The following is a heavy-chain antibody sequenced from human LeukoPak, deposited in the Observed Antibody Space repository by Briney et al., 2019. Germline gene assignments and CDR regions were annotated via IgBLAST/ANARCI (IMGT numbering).Heavy chain of an antibody. Sequence: SVKVSCKASGGTFSSYAISWVRQAPGQGLEWLGGIMPLFGTAGYAQKFQGRVTITKDESTKTVYLELTSLTSDDTAVYYCARDVHGDYGSGWFDPWGQGTLVSVSS. CDR1: GGTFSSYA. J-gene: IGHJ5*02. V-gene: IGHV1-69*05. D-gene: IGHD4-17*01. CDR3: ARDVHGDYGSGWFDP. CDR2: IMPLFGTA.